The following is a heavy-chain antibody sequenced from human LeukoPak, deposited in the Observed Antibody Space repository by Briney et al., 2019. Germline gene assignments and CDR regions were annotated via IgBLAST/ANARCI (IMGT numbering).Heavy chain of an antibody. V-gene: IGHV5-51*01. CDR1: GYTFSNYW. CDR3: ARAMVRGVTGYYYYGMDV. Sequence: GESLKISCKASGYTFSNYWIGWVRQMPGKGLEWMGIVYPGDSDTRYSPSFQGQVTISADKSINTAYLRWSSLKVSDTAIYYCARAMVRGVTGYYYYGMDVWGQGTTVTVSS. J-gene: IGHJ6*02. CDR2: VYPGDSDT. D-gene: IGHD3-10*01.